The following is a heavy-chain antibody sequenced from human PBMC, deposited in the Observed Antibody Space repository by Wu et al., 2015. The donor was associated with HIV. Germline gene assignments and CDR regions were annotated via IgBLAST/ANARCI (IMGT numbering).Heavy chain of an antibody. CDR3: VRVGGGSLDS. CDR1: GYAFITYY. CDR2: IRPYAGDT. V-gene: IGHV1-46*01. J-gene: IGHJ4*02. D-gene: IGHD3-16*01. Sequence: QVHLVQSGPEVRKPGASVKLSCKASGYAFITYYMYWVRQAPGRGLEWMGLIRPYAGDTMYAQNFQGRVVITRDTSTTTVFLEISSLRSEDTAVYYCVRVGGGSLDSWGQGTLVTVSS.